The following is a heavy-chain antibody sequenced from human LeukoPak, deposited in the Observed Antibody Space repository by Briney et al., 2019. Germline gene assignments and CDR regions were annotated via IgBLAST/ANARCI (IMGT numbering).Heavy chain of an antibody. V-gene: IGHV3-66*01. J-gene: IGHJ3*02. CDR3: ARDHRPLNCYHTNGGFDI. Sequence: GRSLRLSRAAYGFTVSINYMRWVSQAPGKGLEWVLFIYRGYNTYYEDSVKFRFTISRDNSNNTLYLQMNSLRAEDTAVYYYARDHRPLNCYHTNGGFDIWGQGTMVTVSS. D-gene: IGHD2-21*01. CDR2: IYRGYNT. CDR1: GFTVSINY.